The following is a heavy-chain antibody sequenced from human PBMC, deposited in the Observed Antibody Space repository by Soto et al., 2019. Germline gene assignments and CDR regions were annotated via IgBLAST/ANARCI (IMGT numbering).Heavy chain of an antibody. CDR1: GGTFSSYA. V-gene: IGHV1-69*13. CDR2: IIPIFGTA. CDR3: ARVRFGEWGYAMDV. Sequence: SVKVSCKASGGTFSSYAIIWVRQAPGQGLEWMGGIIPIFGTANYAQKSQGRVTITADESTSTAYMELNSLRAEDTAMYYCARVRFGEWGYAMDVWGQGTTVTVSS. D-gene: IGHD3-10*01. J-gene: IGHJ6*02.